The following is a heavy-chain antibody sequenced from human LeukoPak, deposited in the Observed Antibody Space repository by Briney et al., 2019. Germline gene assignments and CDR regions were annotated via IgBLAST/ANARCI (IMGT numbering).Heavy chain of an antibody. CDR3: ARPLSLGYCSGGSCYGRGAWFDR. V-gene: IGHV4-4*02. CDR2: IYHSGST. J-gene: IGHJ5*02. D-gene: IGHD2-15*01. CDR1: GGXISSSNC. Sequence: PSETLSLTCAVSGGXISSSNCWSWVRQPPGKGLEWIGQIYHSGSTNYNPSLKSRVTISVDKSKNQFSLKLRSVTAADTAVYYCARPLSLGYCSGGSCYGRGAWFDRWGQGTLVTVSS.